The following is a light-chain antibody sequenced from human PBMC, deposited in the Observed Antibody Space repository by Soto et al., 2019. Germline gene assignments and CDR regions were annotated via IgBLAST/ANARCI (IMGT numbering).Light chain of an antibody. J-gene: IGKJ4*01. V-gene: IGKV1-39*01. CDR3: QQSHSSLT. CDR2: AAS. Sequence: DIQMTQSPSSLSASVVDRVTITCRASQSISNYLNWYQQKPGKAPKLLIYAASSLQSGVPSRFSGSGSGTDFTLTINRLQPEDLATYYCQQSHSSLTFGGGTKVDI. CDR1: QSISNY.